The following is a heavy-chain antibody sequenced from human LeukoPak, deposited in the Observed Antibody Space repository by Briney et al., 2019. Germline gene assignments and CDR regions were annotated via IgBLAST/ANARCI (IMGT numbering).Heavy chain of an antibody. Sequence: GGSLRLSCAASGFTFSSYAMHWVRQAPGKGLEYVSAISSNGGSTYYANSVKGRFTISRDNSKNTLYLQMGSLRAEDMAVYYCARDKVSRAAAGISDYWGQGTLVTVSS. CDR1: GFTFSSYA. V-gene: IGHV3-64*01. CDR2: ISSNGGST. J-gene: IGHJ4*02. CDR3: ARDKVSRAAAGISDY. D-gene: IGHD6-13*01.